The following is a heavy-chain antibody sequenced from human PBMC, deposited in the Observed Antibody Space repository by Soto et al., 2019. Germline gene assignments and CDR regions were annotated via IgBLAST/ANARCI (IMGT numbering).Heavy chain of an antibody. CDR2: IIPALGTT. D-gene: IGHD4-17*01. J-gene: IGHJ2*01. CDR3: ARPDFGDYWYFDL. CDR1: GYTFTSYD. V-gene: IGHV1-69*11. Sequence: GASVKVSCEASGYTFTSYDINWVRQATGQGLEWMGRIIPALGTTTYAQKFQGRVTITADESVTTVYMELNSLRTEDTAVYYCARPDFGDYWYFDLWGRGTLVTVSS.